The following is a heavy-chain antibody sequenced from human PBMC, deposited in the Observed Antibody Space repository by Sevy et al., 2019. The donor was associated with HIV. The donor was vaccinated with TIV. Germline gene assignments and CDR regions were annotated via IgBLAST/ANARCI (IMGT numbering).Heavy chain of an antibody. Sequence: GGSLRLSCAASGFTFTYAWMSWVRQAPGKGLEWVGRIKSRPDGGTTDNAVSVKGRFTISRDDSKNTLYLQMNSLKAEDSAVYYCATDPIIVLLVTDGMDVWGQGTTVTVSS. CDR2: IKSRPDGGTT. V-gene: IGHV3-15*01. CDR1: GFTFTYAW. J-gene: IGHJ6*02. D-gene: IGHD2-8*01. CDR3: ATDPIIVLLVTDGMDV.